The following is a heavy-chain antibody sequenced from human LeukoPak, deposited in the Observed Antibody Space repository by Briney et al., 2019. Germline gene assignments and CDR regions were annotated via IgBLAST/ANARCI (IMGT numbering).Heavy chain of an antibody. D-gene: IGHD5-12*01. Sequence: SVKVSCKASGGTFSSYAISWVRQAPGQGLEWMGGIIPIFGTANYAQKFQGRVTITTDESTSTAYMELSSLRSEDTAVYYCARLGYSGYDLDYWGQGTLVTASS. J-gene: IGHJ4*02. V-gene: IGHV1-69*05. CDR2: IIPIFGTA. CDR3: ARLGYSGYDLDY. CDR1: GGTFSSYA.